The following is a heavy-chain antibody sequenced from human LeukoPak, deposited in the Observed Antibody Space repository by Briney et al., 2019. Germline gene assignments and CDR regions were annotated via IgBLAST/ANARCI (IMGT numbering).Heavy chain of an antibody. J-gene: IGHJ6*02. D-gene: IGHD6-13*01. Sequence: PGGSLRLSCAASGFTFSSYAMSWVRQAPGKGLEWVSYISSSSSTIYYADSVKGRFTISRDNAKNSLYLQMNSLRAEDTAVYYCARDVAAAGLGNYGMDVWGQGTTVTVSS. CDR3: ARDVAAAGLGNYGMDV. CDR1: GFTFSSYA. CDR2: ISSSSSTI. V-gene: IGHV3-48*01.